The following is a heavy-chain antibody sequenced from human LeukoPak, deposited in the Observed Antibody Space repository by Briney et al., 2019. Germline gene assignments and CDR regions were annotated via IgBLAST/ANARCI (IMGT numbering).Heavy chain of an antibody. CDR3: AGNYGAHDY. J-gene: IGHJ4*02. CDR2: IYYSGST. Sequence: KPSETLSLTCTVSGGSISSGGYWSWIRQHPGKGLEWIGYIYYSGSTYYNPSLKSRVTISVDTSKNQFSLKLRSVTAADTAVYYCAGNYGAHDYWGQGTLVTVSS. CDR1: GGSISSGGY. V-gene: IGHV4-31*03. D-gene: IGHD1-7*01.